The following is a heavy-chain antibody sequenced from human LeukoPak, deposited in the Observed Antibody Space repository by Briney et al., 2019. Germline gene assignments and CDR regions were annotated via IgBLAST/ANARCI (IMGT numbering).Heavy chain of an antibody. CDR3: ARDGVLSSSTNNWFDP. CDR1: GYFISSGYY. V-gene: IGHV4-38-2*02. Sequence: SETLSLTCTVSGYFISSGYYWGWIRQPPGKGLQWIGSIHHSGSTYYNPSLKSRVTISVDTSKNQFSLKLSSVTAADTAVYYCARDGVLSSSTNNWFDPWGQGTLVTVSS. D-gene: IGHD6-6*01. J-gene: IGHJ5*02. CDR2: IHHSGST.